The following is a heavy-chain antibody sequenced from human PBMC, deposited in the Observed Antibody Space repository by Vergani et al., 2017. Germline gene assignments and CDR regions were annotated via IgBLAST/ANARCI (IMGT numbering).Heavy chain of an antibody. Sequence: QVQLVQSGAEVKKPGASVKVSCKASGYILTSYAMHWVRQAPGQGLEWMGIINPSGGSTSYAQKFQGRVTMTRDTSTSTVYMELSSLRSEDTAVYYCARDGGDFWSGYYPLHWGQGTLVTVSS. V-gene: IGHV1-46*01. D-gene: IGHD3-3*01. CDR1: GYILTSYA. J-gene: IGHJ1*01. CDR3: ARDGGDFWSGYYPLH. CDR2: INPSGGST.